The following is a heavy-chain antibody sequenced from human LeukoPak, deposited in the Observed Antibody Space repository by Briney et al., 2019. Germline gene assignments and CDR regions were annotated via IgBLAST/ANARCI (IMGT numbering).Heavy chain of an antibody. Sequence: SETLSLTCTVSGGPISSSSYYWGWIRQPPGKGLEWIGSIYYSGSTYYNPSLKSRVTISVDTSKNQFSLKLSSVTAADTAVYYCARAHYYGSGSYSDAFDIWGQGTMVTVSS. D-gene: IGHD3-10*01. CDR2: IYYSGST. J-gene: IGHJ3*02. CDR3: ARAHYYGSGSYSDAFDI. CDR1: GGPISSSSYY. V-gene: IGHV4-39*07.